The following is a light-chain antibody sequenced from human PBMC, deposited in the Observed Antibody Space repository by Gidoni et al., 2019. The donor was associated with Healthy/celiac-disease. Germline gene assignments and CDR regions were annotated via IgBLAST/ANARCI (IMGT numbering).Light chain of an antibody. Sequence: DIQLTQSPSFLSSSLGDRVTITCRASQGISSYLAWYQQKPGKAPKLLIYAASTLQSGVPSRFSGSGSGTEFTLTISSLQPEDFATYYCQQLNSYPPSTFGQGTRLEIK. CDR2: AAS. CDR3: QQLNSYPPST. J-gene: IGKJ5*01. V-gene: IGKV1-9*01. CDR1: QGISSY.